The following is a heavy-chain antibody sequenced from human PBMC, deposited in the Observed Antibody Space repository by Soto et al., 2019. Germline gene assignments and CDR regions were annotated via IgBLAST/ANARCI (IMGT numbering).Heavy chain of an antibody. Sequence: QVVLLQSGAEVKAPGSSVRVSCQVSGSTFNNFAFSWVRQAPGNGPEWMGGIVVDSNTAEYSQRFQDRVTITADTSSKTLYMELGSLTFEDTAVYYCARAINRWEVNYYFDFWGQGTLVTVSS. CDR2: IVVDSNTA. CDR1: GSTFNNFA. CDR3: ARAINRWEVNYYFDF. V-gene: IGHV1-69*06. D-gene: IGHD1-26*01. J-gene: IGHJ4*02.